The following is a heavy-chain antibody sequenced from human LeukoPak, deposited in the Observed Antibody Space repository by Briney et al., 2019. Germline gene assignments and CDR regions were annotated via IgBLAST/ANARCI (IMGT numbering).Heavy chain of an antibody. CDR3: ARVYYYGSGSYWTWGVYYFDY. Sequence: GGSLRLSCAASGFTFDDYGMSWVRQAPGKGLEWVSNIKWNGGSTGYADSVKGRFTISRDNAKNTLYLQMNSLRAEDTAVYYCARVYYYGSGSYWTWGVYYFDYWGQGTLVTVSS. V-gene: IGHV3-20*04. J-gene: IGHJ4*02. D-gene: IGHD3-10*01. CDR1: GFTFDDYG. CDR2: IKWNGGST.